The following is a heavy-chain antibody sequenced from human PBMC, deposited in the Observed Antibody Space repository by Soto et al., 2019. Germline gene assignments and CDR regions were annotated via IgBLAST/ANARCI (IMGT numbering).Heavy chain of an antibody. V-gene: IGHV3-11*06. CDR1: GFTFSDYY. CDR2: ISSSSYT. Sequence: PGGSLRLSCAASGFTFSDYYMSWIRQAPGKELEWVSYISSSSYTNYADSVKGRFTISRDNAKNSLYLQMNSLRAEDTAVYYCARDNYGYCSSTSCSNWFDPWGQGTLVTVS. CDR3: ARDNYGYCSSTSCSNWFDP. D-gene: IGHD2-2*01. J-gene: IGHJ5*02.